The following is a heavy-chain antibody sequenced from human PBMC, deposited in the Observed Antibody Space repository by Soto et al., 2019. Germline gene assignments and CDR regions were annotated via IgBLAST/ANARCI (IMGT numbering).Heavy chain of an antibody. CDR3: ARAKTTMIVPENF. V-gene: IGHV4-59*01. D-gene: IGHD3-22*01. J-gene: IGHJ4*02. CDR2: IYYSGST. CDR1: GGSISSYY. Sequence: ASETLSLTCTVSGGSISSYYWSWIRQPPGKGLEWIGYIYYSGSTNYNPSLKSRVTISVDTSKNQFSLKLSSVTAADTAIYYCARAKTTMIVPENFWGQGTLVTVS.